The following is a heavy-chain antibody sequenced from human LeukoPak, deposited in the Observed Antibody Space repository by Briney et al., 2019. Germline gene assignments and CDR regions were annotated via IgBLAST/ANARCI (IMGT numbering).Heavy chain of an antibody. CDR2: IYYSGST. CDR1: GGSISSYY. Sequence: SETLSLTCTVSGGSISSYYWSWIRQPPGKGLEWIGYIYYSGSTNYNPSLKSRVTISVDTSKNQLSLKLSSVTAADTAVYYCARVTNNWFDPWGQGTLVTVSS. V-gene: IGHV4-59*01. J-gene: IGHJ5*02. CDR3: ARVTNNWFDP.